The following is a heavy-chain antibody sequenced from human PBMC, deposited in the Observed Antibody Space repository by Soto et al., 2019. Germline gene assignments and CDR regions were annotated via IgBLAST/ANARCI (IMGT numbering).Heavy chain of an antibody. CDR3: TRANWYSEY. V-gene: IGHV4-59*11. J-gene: IGHJ4*02. CDR1: GGSISNHY. CDR2: IYYNGNT. D-gene: IGHD7-27*01. Sequence: QVQLQESGPGLVKPSETLSLTCTVSGGSISNHYWSWIRQPPGKGLEWIGYIYYNGNTNYNPSLKSRVTMSVDTSKNRISRKLSSVAAADTAVYYCTRANWYSEYWGQGTLVTVSS.